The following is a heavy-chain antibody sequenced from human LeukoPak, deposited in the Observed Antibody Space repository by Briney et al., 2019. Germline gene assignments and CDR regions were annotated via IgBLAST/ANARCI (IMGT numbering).Heavy chain of an antibody. Sequence: SETLSLTCAVYGGSFNGYYWSWIRQPPGKGLEWIGEINHSGSTNYNPSLKSRVTISVDTSKNQFSLKLSSVTAADTAVYYCASWTLDYWGQGTLVTVSS. CDR2: INHSGST. CDR1: GGSFNGYY. CDR3: ASWTLDY. V-gene: IGHV4-34*01. D-gene: IGHD3/OR15-3a*01. J-gene: IGHJ4*02.